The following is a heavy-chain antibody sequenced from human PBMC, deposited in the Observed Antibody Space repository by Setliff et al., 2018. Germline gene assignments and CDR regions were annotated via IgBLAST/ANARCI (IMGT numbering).Heavy chain of an antibody. D-gene: IGHD5-12*01. CDR1: GFTFSNYW. V-gene: IGHV3-7*01. CDR2: IKQDGSEK. CDR3: AREKMATNYYYYYMDV. Sequence: GGSLRLSCAASGFTFSNYWMSWVRQAPGKGLEWVANIKQDGSEKYYVDSVKGRFTISRDNAKNSLYLQMNSLRAEDTAVYYCAREKMATNYYYYYMDVWGKGTTVTVSS. J-gene: IGHJ6*03.